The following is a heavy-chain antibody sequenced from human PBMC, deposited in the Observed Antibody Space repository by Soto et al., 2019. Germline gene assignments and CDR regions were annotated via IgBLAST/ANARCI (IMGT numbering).Heavy chain of an antibody. CDR3: AKNYGDYYGMDV. Sequence: GGSLRLSCTASGFIVSSNYMSWVRQAPGKGLEWVSIIYSAGSTYYADSVKGRFTVSRDNSKNTLFLQMNSLRAEDTTVYYCAKNYGDYYGMDVWGQGTTVNVAS. J-gene: IGHJ6*02. CDR2: IYSAGST. V-gene: IGHV3-53*01. D-gene: IGHD4-17*01. CDR1: GFIVSSNY.